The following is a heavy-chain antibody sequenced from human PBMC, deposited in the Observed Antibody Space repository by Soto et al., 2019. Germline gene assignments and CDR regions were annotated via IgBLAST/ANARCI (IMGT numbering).Heavy chain of an antibody. CDR1: GYTFTGYY. Sequence: QVQLVQSGAEVKKPGASVKVSCKASGYTFTGYYMHWVRQAPGQGLEWIGWINPNSGGTNYAQKCQGWVTMTRDTSISTAYMELSRLRSDDTAVYYCARGRIQLRNYYYYGMDVWGQGTTVTVSS. V-gene: IGHV1-2*04. J-gene: IGHJ6*02. D-gene: IGHD5-18*01. CDR2: INPNSGGT. CDR3: ARGRIQLRNYYYYGMDV.